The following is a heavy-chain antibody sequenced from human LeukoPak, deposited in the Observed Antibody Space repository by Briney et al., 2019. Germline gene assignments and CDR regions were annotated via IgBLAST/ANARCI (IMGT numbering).Heavy chain of an antibody. CDR1: GFSFTNTW. CDR3: ATEGGSGSYYGDDAFDM. V-gene: IGHV3-15*01. D-gene: IGHD3-10*01. Sequence: GGSLRLSCEASGFSFTNTWMSWVRQAPGKGLEWVGRVKSKADYGTTDYAAPVQGRLTISRDDSKNTLTLQMTSLKTEDTAVYYCATEGGSGSYYGDDAFDMWGQGTMVTVSS. J-gene: IGHJ3*02. CDR2: VKSKADYGTT.